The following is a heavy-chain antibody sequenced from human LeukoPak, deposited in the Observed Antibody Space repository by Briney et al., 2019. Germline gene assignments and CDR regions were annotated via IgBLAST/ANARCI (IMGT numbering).Heavy chain of an antibody. CDR3: ARHSPYGSGSLSWFDP. J-gene: IGHJ5*02. V-gene: IGHV4-39*01. Sequence: PSETLSLTCTVSGGSISSSTYHWGWIRQPPGKGQEWIGSIYYRGSTYYNPSLKSRITISVDTSKNQFSLKLSSVTAADTAVYYCARHSPYGSGSLSWFDPWGQGTLVTVSS. CDR1: GGSISSSTYH. CDR2: IYYRGST. D-gene: IGHD3-10*01.